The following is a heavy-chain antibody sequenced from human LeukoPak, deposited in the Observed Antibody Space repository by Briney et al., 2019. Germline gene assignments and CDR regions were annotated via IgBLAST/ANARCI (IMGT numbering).Heavy chain of an antibody. V-gene: IGHV3-66*01. D-gene: IGHD3-10*01. CDR2: IYSGGNT. J-gene: IGHJ3*02. CDR1: GFSVSNNY. CDR3: ARESRSYYFGSGTYDAFDI. Sequence: GGSLRLSCAASGFSVSNNYISWVRQAPGKGLEWVSLIYSGGNTYYADSLKDRFTISRDTSMDTVFLQIASLRAGDTAVYYCARESRSYYFGSGTYDAFDIWGQGTMVTVSS.